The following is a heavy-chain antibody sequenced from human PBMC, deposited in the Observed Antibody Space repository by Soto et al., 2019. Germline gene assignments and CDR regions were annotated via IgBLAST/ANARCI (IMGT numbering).Heavy chain of an antibody. D-gene: IGHD6-6*01. CDR3: ARDKRDEYSSSSMGSY. J-gene: IGHJ4*02. Sequence: PGGSLRLSCAASGFTFSSYSMNWVRQAPGKGLEWVSYISSSSSSTIYYADSVKGRFTISRDNAKNSLYLQMNSLRAEDTAVYYCARDKRDEYSSSSMGSYWGQGTLVTVSS. CDR1: GFTFSSYS. V-gene: IGHV3-48*01. CDR2: ISSSSSSTI.